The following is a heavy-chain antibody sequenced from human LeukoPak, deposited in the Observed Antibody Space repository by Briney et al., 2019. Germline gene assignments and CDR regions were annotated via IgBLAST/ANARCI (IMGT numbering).Heavy chain of an antibody. Sequence: GGSLRLSCAASGFTFSSYAMSWVRQAPGKGLKWVSTINDNGDGTYYADSVKGRFTISRDSAKNSLYLQMNNLRAEDTALYHCARDGGSGWYSDYWGQGTLVTVSS. D-gene: IGHD6-19*01. CDR1: GFTFSSYA. CDR3: ARDGGSGWYSDY. CDR2: INDNGDGT. J-gene: IGHJ4*02. V-gene: IGHV3-23*01.